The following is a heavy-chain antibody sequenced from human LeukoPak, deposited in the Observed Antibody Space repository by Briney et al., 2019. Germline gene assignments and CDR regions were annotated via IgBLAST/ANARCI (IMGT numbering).Heavy chain of an antibody. CDR2: INPSGGST. Sequence: GASVKVSCKASGYTFTSYYMHWVRQAPGQGLEWMGIINPSGGSTSYAQKFQGRVTMTRDMSTSTVYMELSSPRSEDTAVYYCARGQNTYSSSWYLPYWGQGTLVTVSS. CDR3: ARGQNTYSSSWYLPY. J-gene: IGHJ4*02. D-gene: IGHD6-13*01. CDR1: GYTFTSYY. V-gene: IGHV1-46*01.